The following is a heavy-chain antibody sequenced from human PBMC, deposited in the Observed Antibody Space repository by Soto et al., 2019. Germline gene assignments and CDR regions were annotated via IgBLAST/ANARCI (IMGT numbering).Heavy chain of an antibody. Sequence: NPGGSLRLSCTGSRFTFSTAWLSWVRQAPGQGLEWVGRIKTKLDGETTAYAAPVKGRFSISRDDSKNTVYLHMNSLTAEDTAVYYCATVGEGSRNWFNPWGQGTRVTVPQ. CDR1: RFTFSTAW. J-gene: IGHJ5*02. CDR2: IKTKLDGETT. V-gene: IGHV3-15*01. D-gene: IGHD3-3*01. CDR3: ATVGEGSRNWFNP.